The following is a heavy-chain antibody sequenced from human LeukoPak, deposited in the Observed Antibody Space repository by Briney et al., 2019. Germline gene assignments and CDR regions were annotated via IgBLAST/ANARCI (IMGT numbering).Heavy chain of an antibody. D-gene: IGHD3-3*01. CDR1: GFTISSYA. CDR2: ICGSGGST. J-gene: IGHJ4*02. V-gene: IGHV3-23*01. Sequence: GGSLRLSCAASGFTISSYAMMWLRQAPGKGREWVSSICGSGGSTYNADSEKGRFTIPRDNYKNTLYLKMNSMRAEDTAVYYCAKKSGLRFLEWLPYYFDFWGQGPLVIVSA. CDR3: AKKSGLRFLEWLPYYFDF.